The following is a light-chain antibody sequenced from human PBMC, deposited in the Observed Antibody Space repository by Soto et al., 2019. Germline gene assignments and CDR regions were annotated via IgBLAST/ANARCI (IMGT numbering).Light chain of an antibody. CDR3: QQSYTTPRT. J-gene: IGKJ1*01. V-gene: IGKV1-39*01. CDR2: SAS. CDR1: QSISSY. Sequence: DIQMTQSPSSLSASVGDRVTITCRASQSISSYLDWYQQQPGKAPNLLIYSASSLQSGVPSRFSGSGSGTDFTLTISSLQPEDFATYYCQQSYTTPRTFGQGTKVDIK.